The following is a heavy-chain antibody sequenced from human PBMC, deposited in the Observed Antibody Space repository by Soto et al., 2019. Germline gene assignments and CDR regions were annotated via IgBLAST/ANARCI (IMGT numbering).Heavy chain of an antibody. Sequence: EVQLVESGGGLAQSGGSLRLSCAASGFMFNDYEMNWVRQAPGKGLEWVSYISEGGTTTHYTDSVKGRFTISRDNAKESLYLQMNGRTPEYTATFLCVRDARGGCILLWDCWGQGVVVSVSS. V-gene: IGHV3-48*03. CDR2: ISEGGTTT. CDR1: GFMFNDYE. D-gene: IGHD3-3*02. J-gene: IGHJ4*02. CDR3: VRDARGGCILLWDC.